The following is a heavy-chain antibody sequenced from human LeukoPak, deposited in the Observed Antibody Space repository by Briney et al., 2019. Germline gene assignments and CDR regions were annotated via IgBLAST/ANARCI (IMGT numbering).Heavy chain of an antibody. CDR1: GGSFSGYY. J-gene: IGHJ2*01. D-gene: IGHD2-2*01. V-gene: IGHV4-34*01. CDR3: ARRGTSSTSWYFDL. Sequence: PSETLSLTCAVYGGSFSGYYWSWIRQPPGKGLEWIGEINHSGSTNYNPSLKSRVTISVDTSKNQFSLKLSSVTAADTAVYYCARRGTSSTSWYFDLWGRGTLVTVSS. CDR2: INHSGST.